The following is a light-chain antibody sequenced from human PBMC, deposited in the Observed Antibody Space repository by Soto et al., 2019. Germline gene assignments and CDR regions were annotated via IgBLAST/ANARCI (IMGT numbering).Light chain of an antibody. Sequence: EIVMTQSPATLSVSPGERATLSCRASQSVGSNLAWYQQKPGQAPRLLIYAASTRATGVLARFSASGSGTEFTLTISSLQSEDFAIYYCQQYNNWPRTFAQGTKVEIK. CDR2: AAS. CDR3: QQYNNWPRT. V-gene: IGKV3-15*01. J-gene: IGKJ1*01. CDR1: QSVGSN.